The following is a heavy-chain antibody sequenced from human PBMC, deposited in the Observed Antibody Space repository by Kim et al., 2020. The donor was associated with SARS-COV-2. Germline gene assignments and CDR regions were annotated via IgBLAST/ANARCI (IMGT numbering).Heavy chain of an antibody. Sequence: ASVKVSCKASGYTFTSYYMHWVRQAPGQGLEWMGIINPSGGSTSYAQKFQGRVTMTRDTSTSTVYMELSSLRSEDTAVYYCARDRYDSSGYYYVSTHAFDIWGQGTMVTVSS. CDR3: ARDRYDSSGYYYVSTHAFDI. D-gene: IGHD3-22*01. V-gene: IGHV1-46*01. CDR1: GYTFTSYY. CDR2: INPSGGST. J-gene: IGHJ3*02.